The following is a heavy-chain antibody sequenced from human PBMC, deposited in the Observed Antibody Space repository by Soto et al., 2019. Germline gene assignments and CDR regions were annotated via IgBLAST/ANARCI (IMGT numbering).Heavy chain of an antibody. CDR1: SGSISGTKW. Sequence: QVQLQDSGPGLVQPSGTLSLTCVVSSGSISGTKWWTWVRQAPVKGLEWMGEIYHSGDTNYNPSLKDRITKSVDKPSNQHPLRLNYVTAAHTAVYSGASTSVGYCNCGPCTRDSWGQGTMVTVSS. CDR2: IYHSGDT. V-gene: IGHV4-4*02. J-gene: IGHJ4*02. D-gene: IGHD2-2*03. CDR3: ASTSVGYCNCGPCTRDS.